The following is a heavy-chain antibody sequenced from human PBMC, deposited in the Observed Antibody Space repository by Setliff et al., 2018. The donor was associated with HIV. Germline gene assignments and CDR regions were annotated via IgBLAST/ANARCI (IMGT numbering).Heavy chain of an antibody. V-gene: IGHV4-4*02. CDR3: ARRHTFGAGRDYYYYYAVDV. CDR1: GGSISSSNW. CDR2: LYHGGST. D-gene: IGHD6-19*01. J-gene: IGHJ6*02. Sequence: SETLSLTCAVSGGSISSSNWWSWVRPHPGKGLEWSGELYHGGSTNYNPSLKSRLSISVDKSKNQVSLKLSSVTAADTALYYCARRHTFGAGRDYYYYYAVDVWGQGTTVTVSS.